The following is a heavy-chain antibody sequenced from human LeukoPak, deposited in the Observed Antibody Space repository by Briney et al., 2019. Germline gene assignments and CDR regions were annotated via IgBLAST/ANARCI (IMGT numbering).Heavy chain of an antibody. J-gene: IGHJ4*02. CDR2: ISGSGGST. CDR3: ATPPLLWFGELSTRTDY. V-gene: IGHV3-23*01. Sequence: PGGSLRLSCAASGFTFSSYAMSWVRQAPGKGLEWVSAISGSGGSTYYADSVKGRFTISRDNSKNTLYLQMNSLRAEDTAVYYCATPPLLWFGELSTRTDYWGQGTLVTVSS. D-gene: IGHD3-10*01. CDR1: GFTFSSYA.